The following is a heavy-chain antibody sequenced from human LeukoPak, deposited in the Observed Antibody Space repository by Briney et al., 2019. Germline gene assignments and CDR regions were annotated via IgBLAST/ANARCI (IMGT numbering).Heavy chain of an antibody. V-gene: IGHV3-23*01. Sequence: GGSLRLSCAASGFTFSNYGMSWVRQAPGKELEWVSTISGSGTATYNAGSVKSRFTTSRDNSNNTLYLQMNSLRAEDTAVYYCAKTEAPAAIRAGSDYWGQGTLVTVSS. CDR1: GFTFSNYG. CDR2: ISGSGTAT. D-gene: IGHD2-2*02. CDR3: AKTEAPAAIRAGSDY. J-gene: IGHJ4*02.